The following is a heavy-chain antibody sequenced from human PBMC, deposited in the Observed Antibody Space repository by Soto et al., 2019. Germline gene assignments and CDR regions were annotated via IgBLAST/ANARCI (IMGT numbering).Heavy chain of an antibody. Sequence: GGSLRLSCAASGFSFSIYSMNWFRQAPGKGLECVGFIRSKAYGGTTEYAASVKGRLTISKDDSISIAYLQMNNLKTEDTAVYYCTRRYCSGGDCYSGFDYWGQGALVTVSS. D-gene: IGHD2-15*01. CDR1: GFSFSIYS. V-gene: IGHV3-49*03. CDR2: IRSKAYGGTT. J-gene: IGHJ4*02. CDR3: TRRYCSGGDCYSGFDY.